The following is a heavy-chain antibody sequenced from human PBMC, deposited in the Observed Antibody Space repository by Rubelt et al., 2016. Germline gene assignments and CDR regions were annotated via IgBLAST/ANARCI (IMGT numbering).Heavy chain of an antibody. Sequence: QVQLQQWGAGLLKPSETLSLTCAVYGGSFSGYYWSWIRQSPGKGLEWIGEINHSGSTNYNPSLKGRVTISVDTSKNQFSLKVRSVTAADTAVYYCARDNYYGWRYFDYWGQGTLVTVSS. V-gene: IGHV4-34*01. J-gene: IGHJ4*02. CDR2: INHSGST. CDR1: GGSFSGYY. CDR3: ARDNYYGWRYFDY. D-gene: IGHD3-10*01.